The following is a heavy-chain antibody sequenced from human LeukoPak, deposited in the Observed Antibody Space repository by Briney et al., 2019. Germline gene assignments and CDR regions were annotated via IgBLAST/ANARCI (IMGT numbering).Heavy chain of an antibody. CDR3: AKGHSSGWYWIYFQH. D-gene: IGHD6-19*01. CDR2: ISYDGSNK. J-gene: IGHJ1*01. Sequence: GGSLRLSCAASGFSFSSYAMHWVRQAPGKGLEWVAVISYDGSNKYYADSVKGRFTISRDNSKNTLYLQMNSLRAEDTAVYYCAKGHSSGWYWIYFQHWGQGTLVTVSS. V-gene: IGHV3-30*04. CDR1: GFSFSSYA.